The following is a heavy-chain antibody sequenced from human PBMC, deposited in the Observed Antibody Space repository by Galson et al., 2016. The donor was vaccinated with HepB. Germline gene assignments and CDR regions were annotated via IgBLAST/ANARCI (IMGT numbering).Heavy chain of an antibody. D-gene: IGHD3-10*01. V-gene: IGHV1-18*01. CDR1: GYTFSSYA. CDR2: ISASTGTT. CDR3: ARRVRGTYDTFDI. J-gene: IGHJ3*02. Sequence: SVKVSCKASGYTFSSYAITWVRQAPGQGLEWMGWISASTGTTNYARRLQGRVTMTTDKSTSTAYMGLRNMRSGDAAVYYCARRVRGTYDTFDIWGLGTMGTFSS.